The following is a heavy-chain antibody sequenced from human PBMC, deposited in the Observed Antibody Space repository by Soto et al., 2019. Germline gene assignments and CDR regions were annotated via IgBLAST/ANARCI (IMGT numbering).Heavy chain of an antibody. V-gene: IGHV5-51*01. CDR2: IYPGDSDT. CDR1: GYSFTSFW. D-gene: IGHD6-13*01. CDR3: ARQAGIAAAGPYYYGMDV. Sequence: PGESLKISCKGSGYSFTSFWIGWVRQMPGKGLEWMGIIYPGDSDTRYSPSFQGQVTISADKSISTAYLQWSSLKASDTAMYYFARQAGIAAAGPYYYGMDVWGQGTTVTVSS. J-gene: IGHJ6*02.